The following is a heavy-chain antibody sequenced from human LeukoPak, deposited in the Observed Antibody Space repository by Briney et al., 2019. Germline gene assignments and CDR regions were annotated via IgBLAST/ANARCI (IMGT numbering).Heavy chain of an antibody. J-gene: IGHJ4*02. D-gene: IGHD6-13*01. CDR1: GYTFTGYH. V-gene: IGHV1-2*02. CDR2: INPNSGGT. Sequence: ASVKVSCKASGYTFTGYHIHWVRQAPGQGLEWMGWINPNSGGTNYAQKFQGRVTMTRDTSISTAYMELSRLRSDDTAVYYCARVSYSSSWNYWGQGTLVTVSS. CDR3: ARVSYSSSWNY.